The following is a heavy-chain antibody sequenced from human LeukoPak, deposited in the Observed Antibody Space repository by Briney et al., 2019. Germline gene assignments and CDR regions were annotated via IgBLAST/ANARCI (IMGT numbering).Heavy chain of an antibody. D-gene: IGHD6-19*01. CDR2: ISGSGGST. Sequence: QAGGSLRLSCAASGFTFSSYAMSWVRQAPGKGLEWVSAISGSGGSTYYADSVKGRFTISRDNSKNTLYLQMNSLRAEDTAVYYCAKDYSSGWWGGYFDYWGQGTLVTVSS. J-gene: IGHJ4*02. CDR1: GFTFSSYA. CDR3: AKDYSSGWWGGYFDY. V-gene: IGHV3-23*01.